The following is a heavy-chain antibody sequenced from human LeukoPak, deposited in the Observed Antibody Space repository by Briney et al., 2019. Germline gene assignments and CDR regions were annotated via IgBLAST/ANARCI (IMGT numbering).Heavy chain of an antibody. V-gene: IGHV1-2*02. Sequence: ASVKVSCKASGYTFTGYNVHWVRQAPGQGLEWMGWINPKSGATGYAQKFRGRVSLTRDTSSSTVYMELNTLISDDTAIYYCTGGHTSASYTIFDYWGQGTLVTVSS. J-gene: IGHJ4*02. CDR1: GYTFTGYN. CDR3: TGGHTSASYTIFDY. CDR2: INPKSGAT. D-gene: IGHD2-2*01.